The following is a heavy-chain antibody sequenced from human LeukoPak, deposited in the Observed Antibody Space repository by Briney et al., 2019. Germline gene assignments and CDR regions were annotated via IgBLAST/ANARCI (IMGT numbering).Heavy chain of an antibody. CDR1: GFTFSSYA. V-gene: IGHV3-23*01. CDR3: AREQYYDFWSGYDTGYFDY. D-gene: IGHD3-3*01. J-gene: IGHJ4*02. Sequence: PGGSLRLSCAASGFTFSSYAMSWVRQAPGKGLEWVSAISGSGGSTYYADSVKGRFTISRDNSKNSLYLQMNSLRDEDTAVYYCAREQYYDFWSGYDTGYFDYWGQGTLVTVSS. CDR2: ISGSGGST.